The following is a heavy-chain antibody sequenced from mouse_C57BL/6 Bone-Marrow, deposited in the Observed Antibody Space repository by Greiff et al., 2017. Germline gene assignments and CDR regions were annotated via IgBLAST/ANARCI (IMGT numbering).Heavy chain of an antibody. V-gene: IGHV1-63*01. D-gene: IGHD2-4*01. CDR1: GYTFTNYW. CDR3: ARGYDYDQYYFDY. CDR2: IYPGGGYT. Sequence: QVQLKQSGAELVRPGTSVKMSCKASGYTFTNYWIGWAKQRPGHGLEWIGDIYPGGGYTNYNEKFKGKATLTADKSSSTAYMQFSSLTSEDSAIYYCARGYDYDQYYFDYWGQGTTLTVSS. J-gene: IGHJ2*01.